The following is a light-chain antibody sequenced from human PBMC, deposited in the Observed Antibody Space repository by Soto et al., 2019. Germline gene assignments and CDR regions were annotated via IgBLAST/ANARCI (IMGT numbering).Light chain of an antibody. CDR3: QQYDGSPPFT. V-gene: IGKV3-20*01. CDR1: QSVSSSY. CDR2: GAS. J-gene: IGKJ3*01. Sequence: ESVLTQSPGTLSLSPGERATLSCRASQSVSSSYLAWYQQKPGQAPRLLIFGASSRATGIPDRFSGSGSGTDFTLTISKLEPEDSAVYYCQQYDGSPPFTFGPGTKVDIK.